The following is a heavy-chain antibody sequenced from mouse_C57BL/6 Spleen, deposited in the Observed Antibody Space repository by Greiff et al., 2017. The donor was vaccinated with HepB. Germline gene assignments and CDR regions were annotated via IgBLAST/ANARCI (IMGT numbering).Heavy chain of an antibody. CDR2: INPSNGGT. CDR3: ARPLSFITTVVDPWFAY. V-gene: IGHV1-53*01. Sequence: QVQLQQPGTELVKPGASVKLSCKASGYTFTSYWMHWVKQRPGQGLEWIGNINPSNGGTNYNEKFKSKATLTVDKSSNTAYMQLSSLTSEDSAVYYCARPLSFITTVVDPWFAYWGQGTLVTVSA. J-gene: IGHJ3*01. CDR1: GYTFTSYW. D-gene: IGHD1-1*01.